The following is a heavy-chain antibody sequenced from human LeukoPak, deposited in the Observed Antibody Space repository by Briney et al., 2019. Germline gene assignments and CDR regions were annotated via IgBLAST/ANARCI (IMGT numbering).Heavy chain of an antibody. D-gene: IGHD2-21*01. J-gene: IGHJ5*02. Sequence: ASLKVSCKTSGYSFTDYYMHWVRQAPGQGLEWRRWINPNSGGTSSAQKFQGRVTMTRDTSISTVYMEVSWLTSDDTAIYYCARADRLHGGPYLIGPWGQGTLVTVSS. CDR3: ARADRLHGGPYLIGP. CDR2: INPNSGGT. V-gene: IGHV1-2*02. CDR1: GYSFTDYY.